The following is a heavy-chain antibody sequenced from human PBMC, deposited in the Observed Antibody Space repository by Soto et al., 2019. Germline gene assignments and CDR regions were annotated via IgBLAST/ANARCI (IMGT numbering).Heavy chain of an antibody. CDR1: GGSFSGYY. D-gene: IGHD3-3*01. CDR3: ASRAIYDFWSGYYPYYYYGMDV. J-gene: IGHJ6*02. Sequence: SETLSLTCAVYGGSFSGYYWSWIRQPPGKGLEWIGEINHSGSTNYNPSLKSRVTISVDTSKNQFSLKLSSVTAADTAVYYCASRAIYDFWSGYYPYYYYGMDVWGQGTTVTVSS. V-gene: IGHV4-34*01. CDR2: INHSGST.